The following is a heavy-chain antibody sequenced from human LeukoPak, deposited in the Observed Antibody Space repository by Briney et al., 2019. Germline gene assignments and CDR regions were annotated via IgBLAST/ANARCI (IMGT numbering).Heavy chain of an antibody. V-gene: IGHV3-48*03. J-gene: IGHJ4*02. CDR1: GFTFSSYE. Sequence: GGSLRLSCAASGFTFSSYEMNGVRQAPGKGLEWVSYISSSGSTIYYADSVKGRFTISRDNAKNSLYLQMNSLRAEDTAVYYCAREDGYPRDYFDYWGQGTLVTVSS. CDR3: AREDGYPRDYFDY. CDR2: ISSSGSTI. D-gene: IGHD5-24*01.